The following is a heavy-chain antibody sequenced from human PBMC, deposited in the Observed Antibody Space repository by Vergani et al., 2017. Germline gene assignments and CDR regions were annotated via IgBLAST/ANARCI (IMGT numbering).Heavy chain of an antibody. CDR1: GFTFSSYG. CDR2: IWYDGSNK. V-gene: IGHV3-33*01. Sequence: QVQLVESGGGVVQPGRSLRLSCAASGFTFSSYGMHWVRQAPGKGREWVAVIWYDGSNKYYADSVKGRFTISRDNSKTTLYLQMNSLRAEDTAVYYCARWGIYYDSSGGYYYYYMDVWGKGTTVTVSS. CDR3: ARWGIYYDSSGGYYYYYMDV. J-gene: IGHJ6*03. D-gene: IGHD3-22*01.